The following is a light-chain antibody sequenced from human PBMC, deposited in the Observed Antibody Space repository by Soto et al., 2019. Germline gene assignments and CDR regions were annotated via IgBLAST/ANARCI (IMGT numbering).Light chain of an antibody. V-gene: IGLV2-11*01. J-gene: IGLJ1*01. CDR2: DVS. Sequence: QSALTQPRSVSGSPGQSVTISCTGTSSDVGGYNYVSWYQQHPGKAPKLMIYDVSKRPSGVPDRFSGSKSGNTASLTISGLQAEDEAVYYCCSYAGSYMGVFGTGTKVTVL. CDR1: SSDVGGYNY. CDR3: CSYAGSYMGV.